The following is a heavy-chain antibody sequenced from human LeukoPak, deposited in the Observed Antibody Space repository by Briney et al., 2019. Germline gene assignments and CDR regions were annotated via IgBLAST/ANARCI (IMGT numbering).Heavy chain of an antibody. D-gene: IGHD1-26*01. Sequence: GGSLRLSCAASGFTFSNYAMTWVRQAPGKGLEWVAVIKPDGRDKYYVDSVKGRFTMSRDNGKNSVYLQMNSLRPEDTAVYYCASWEGSTNYWGQGTLVTVSS. CDR1: GFTFSNYA. V-gene: IGHV3-7*01. CDR2: IKPDGRDK. J-gene: IGHJ4*02. CDR3: ASWEGSTNY.